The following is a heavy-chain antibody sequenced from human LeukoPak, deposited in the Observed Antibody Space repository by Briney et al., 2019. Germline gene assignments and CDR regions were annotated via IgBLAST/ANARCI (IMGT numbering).Heavy chain of an antibody. J-gene: IGHJ4*02. CDR3: ARGGRDYYGSGSHRRYYFDY. CDR2: IYISGSGST. Sequence: KTSETLSLTCTVSGGSISSYYWSWIRQPAGKGLEWIGRIYISGSGSTNYNPSLKSRVTMSVDTSKNQFSLKLSSVTAADTAVYYCARGGRDYYGSGSHRRYYFDYWGQGTLVTVSS. V-gene: IGHV4-4*07. D-gene: IGHD3-10*01. CDR1: GGSISSYY.